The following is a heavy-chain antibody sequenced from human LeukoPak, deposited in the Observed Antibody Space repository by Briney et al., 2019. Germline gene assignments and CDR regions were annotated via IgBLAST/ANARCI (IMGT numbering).Heavy chain of an antibody. J-gene: IGHJ5*02. CDR2: INQDGGEK. D-gene: IGHD2-15*01. CDR3: ARDRAVVVVAASRWFDP. V-gene: IGHV3-7*01. Sequence: PGGSLRLSCAASGFTFSSYWMSWVRQAPGKGLEWVANINQDGGEKYYVDSVKGRFTISRDNPKNSLYLQMNSLRAEDTAVYSCARDRAVVVVAASRWFDPCGQGTLVTVSS. CDR1: GFTFSSYW.